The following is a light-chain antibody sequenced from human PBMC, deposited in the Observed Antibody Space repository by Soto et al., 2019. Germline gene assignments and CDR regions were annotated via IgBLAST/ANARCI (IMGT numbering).Light chain of an antibody. Sequence: IELVQAPGTLSLSPGEGATVSCRAGQTGIRNYLAWHQQKPGQAPRLLVHGASSRATGIPDRFSGSGSGTDFTLTISRLEPEDFAVYYCQQHSSSPCTFGQGTRLEIK. J-gene: IGKJ5*01. V-gene: IGKV3-20*01. CDR3: QQHSSSPCT. CDR2: GAS. CDR1: QTGIRNY.